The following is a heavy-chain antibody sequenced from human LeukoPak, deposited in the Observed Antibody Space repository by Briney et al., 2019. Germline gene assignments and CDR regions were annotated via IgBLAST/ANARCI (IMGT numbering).Heavy chain of an antibody. CDR3: ARDDVANGDLDYLDF. CDR2: ISSSGSTI. V-gene: IGHV3-48*03. CDR1: GFTFSSYE. J-gene: IGHJ4*02. D-gene: IGHD4-17*01. Sequence: GGSLRLSCAASGFTFSSYEMNWVCQAPGKGLEWVSYISSSGSTIYYADSVKGRFTISRDNAKNSLYLQMNSLRAEDTAVCYCARDDVANGDLDYLDFWGQGTLVTVSS.